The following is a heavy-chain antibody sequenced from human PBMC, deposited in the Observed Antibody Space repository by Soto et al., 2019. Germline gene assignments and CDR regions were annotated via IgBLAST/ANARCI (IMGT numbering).Heavy chain of an antibody. D-gene: IGHD3-16*02. CDR2: IYYSGST. CDR3: ARKDDYIWGSYRYTPGYFDY. V-gene: IGHV4-39*01. J-gene: IGHJ4*02. CDR1: GGSISSSSYY. Sequence: SETLSLTCTVSGGSISSSSYYWGWIRQPPGKGLEWIGSIYYSGSTYYNPSLKSRVTISVDTSKNQFSLKLSSVTAADTAVYYCARKDDYIWGSYRYTPGYFDYWGQGTLVTVSS.